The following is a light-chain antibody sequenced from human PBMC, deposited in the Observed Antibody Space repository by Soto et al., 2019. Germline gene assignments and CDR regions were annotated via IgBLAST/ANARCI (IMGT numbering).Light chain of an antibody. Sequence: PGERATLSCRASQSVSSYLAWYQQKPGQAPRLLIYDASNRATGIPARFSGSGSGTDFTLTISSLEPEDFAFYYCQQRNSWPLTFGGGTKVDIK. V-gene: IGKV3-11*01. CDR3: QQRNSWPLT. CDR2: DAS. J-gene: IGKJ4*01. CDR1: QSVSSY.